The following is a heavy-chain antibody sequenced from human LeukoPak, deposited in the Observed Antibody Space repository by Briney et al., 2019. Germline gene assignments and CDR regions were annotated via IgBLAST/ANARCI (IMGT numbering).Heavy chain of an antibody. CDR1: GYTFTDYY. CDR2: INPDSGGT. Sequence: ASVKVSCKASGYTFTDYYMHWVRQAPGQGLEWMGWINPDSGGTNYAQNFQGRVTMTRDTSISTAYMELSRLRSDDTAVYDCARPFKETPSRSALDYWGQGTLVSVAS. D-gene: IGHD4-23*01. J-gene: IGHJ4*02. V-gene: IGHV1-2*02. CDR3: ARPFKETPSRSALDY.